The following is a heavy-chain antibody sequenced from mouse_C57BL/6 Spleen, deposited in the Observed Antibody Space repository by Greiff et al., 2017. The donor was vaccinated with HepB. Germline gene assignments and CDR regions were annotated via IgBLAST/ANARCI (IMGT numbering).Heavy chain of an antibody. Sequence: EVKLQESGPGLVKPSQSLSLTCSVTGYSITSGYYWNWIRQFPGNKLEWMGYISYDGSNNYNPSLKNRISITRDTSKNQFFLKLNSVTTEDTATYYCARLRRGYFDVWGTGTTVTVSS. V-gene: IGHV3-6*01. CDR2: ISYDGSN. D-gene: IGHD2-12*01. CDR3: ARLRRGYFDV. CDR1: GYSITSGYY. J-gene: IGHJ1*03.